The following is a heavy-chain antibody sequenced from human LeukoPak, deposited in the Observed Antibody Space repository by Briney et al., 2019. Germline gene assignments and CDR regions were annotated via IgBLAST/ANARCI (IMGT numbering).Heavy chain of an antibody. D-gene: IGHD4-23*01. Sequence: PGGSLRLSCAASGFTFSSYRMNWVRQAPGKGLEWVSYISSSSSTIYYADSVKGRFTISRHNSRNTLYLQMNTLRAEDTAVYYCASYGGNSDFDYWGQGTLVTVSS. CDR2: ISSSSSTI. CDR3: ASYGGNSDFDY. J-gene: IGHJ4*02. V-gene: IGHV3-48*01. CDR1: GFTFSSYR.